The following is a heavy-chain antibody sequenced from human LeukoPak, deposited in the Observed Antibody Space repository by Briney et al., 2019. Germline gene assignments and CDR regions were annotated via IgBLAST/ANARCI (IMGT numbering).Heavy chain of an antibody. V-gene: IGHV3-53*01. CDR1: GFTVSSNY. J-gene: IGHJ3*02. D-gene: IGHD4-11*01. CDR2: IYSGGST. CDR3: ARERDYPDASDI. Sequence: GGSLRLSCAASGFTVSSNYMSWVRQAPGKGLEWVSVIYSGGSTYYADSVKGRFTISRDNSKNTLYLQMNSLRAEDTAVYYCARERDYPDASDIWGQGTMVTVSS.